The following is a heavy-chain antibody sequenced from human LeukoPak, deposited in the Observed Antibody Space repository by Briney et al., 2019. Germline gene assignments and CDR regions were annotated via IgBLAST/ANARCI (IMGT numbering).Heavy chain of an antibody. CDR2: IKQDGSEK. J-gene: IGHJ4*02. V-gene: IGHV3-7*01. CDR3: ARMHCDGGTCYSGFDY. Sequence: PGGSLRLSCAASGFTFSEDWMSWVRQAPGKGLEWVANIKQDGSEKYYVDSVKGRFTISRDNAKNSVYLQMNSLRAEDTAVYFCARMHCDGGTCYSGFDYWGQGTLVTVSS. CDR1: GFTFSEDW. D-gene: IGHD2-15*01.